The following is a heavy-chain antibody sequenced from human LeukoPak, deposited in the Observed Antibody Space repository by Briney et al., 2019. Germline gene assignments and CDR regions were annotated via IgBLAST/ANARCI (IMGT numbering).Heavy chain of an antibody. Sequence: ASVKVSCKASGYTFTGYYMHWVRQAPGQGLEWMGWINPNSGGTNYAQKFQGRVTMTRDTSISTAYMELSRLRSDDTAVYYCARDPYYDILTGHRNNWFDPWGQGTLVTVSS. J-gene: IGHJ5*02. D-gene: IGHD3-9*01. CDR2: INPNSGGT. V-gene: IGHV1-2*02. CDR1: GYTFTGYY. CDR3: ARDPYYDILTGHRNNWFDP.